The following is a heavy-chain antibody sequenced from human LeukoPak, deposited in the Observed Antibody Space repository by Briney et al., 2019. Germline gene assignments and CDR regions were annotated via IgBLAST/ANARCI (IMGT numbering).Heavy chain of an antibody. D-gene: IGHD2/OR15-2a*01. Sequence: GASVKVSCKASGYTFTNYVLSWVRQAPGQGLEWMGWISASNGNTNYVQKLQDRVTMTTDTSTTTAYMELRSLRSDDTAVYYCARIFSGRARPGASYYGMDVWGQGTTVTVSS. CDR2: ISASNGNT. J-gene: IGHJ6*02. CDR1: GYTFTNYV. V-gene: IGHV1-18*01. CDR3: ARIFSGRARPGASYYGMDV.